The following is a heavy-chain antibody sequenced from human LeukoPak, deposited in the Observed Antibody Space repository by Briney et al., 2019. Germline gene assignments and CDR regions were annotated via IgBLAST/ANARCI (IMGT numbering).Heavy chain of an antibody. CDR1: VYTFTGYN. V-gene: IGHV1-2*02. Sequence: ASVKVSCKASVYTFTGYNMHWVRQAPGQGLGWMGWINPNSGGTNYARKFQGRVTMTRDTSISTAYMELSRLRSDDTAVYYCARARIRGGPPYYFDYWGQGTLVTVSS. D-gene: IGHD2-15*01. J-gene: IGHJ4*02. CDR2: INPNSGGT. CDR3: ARARIRGGPPYYFDY.